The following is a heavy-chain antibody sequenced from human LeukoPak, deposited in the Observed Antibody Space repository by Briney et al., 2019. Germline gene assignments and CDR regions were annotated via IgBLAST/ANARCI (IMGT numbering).Heavy chain of an antibody. V-gene: IGHV1-8*01. D-gene: IGHD5-12*01. CDR1: GYTFTSYD. CDR3: ARDTKVATYDH. J-gene: IGHJ4*02. CDR2: MNPNSGCT. Sequence: ASVKVSCKASGYTFTSYDINWLGQATGQGGEWMGLMNPNSGCTGYAHKFQGRATMTRNTSISTAYMELSSLTSEDTAVYFCARDTKVATYDHCGQGTAVTVSS.